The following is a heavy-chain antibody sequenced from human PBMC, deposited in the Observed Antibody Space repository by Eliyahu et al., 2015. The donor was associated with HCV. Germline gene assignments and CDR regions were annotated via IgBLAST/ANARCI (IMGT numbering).Heavy chain of an antibody. CDR1: GDSISTYY. V-gene: IGHV4-59*01. CDR2: FHSSGTT. CDR3: ARGRYREYYYYLDD. J-gene: IGHJ6*03. Sequence: QVQLQESGPGLVKPSETLSLTCSVSGDSISTYYWSWIRQPPGKGLEWIGYFHSSGTTPLPPSLKSRVTISVDTSKNQFSLRLNSVTAADTAVYYCARGRYREYYYYLDDWGNGTTVTVSS. D-gene: IGHD2/OR15-2a*01.